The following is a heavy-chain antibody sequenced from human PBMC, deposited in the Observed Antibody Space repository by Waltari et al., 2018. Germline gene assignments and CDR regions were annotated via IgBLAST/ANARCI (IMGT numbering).Heavy chain of an antibody. Sequence: QVQLVQSGAEVTKPGSSVKVSCKASGGTFSSYAISWVRQAPGQGLEWMGGIIPIFGTANYAQKFQGRVTITADESTSTAYMGLSSLRSEDTAVYYCARSFLRYCSSNSCSTSFDYWGQGTLVTVSS. CDR3: ARSFLRYCSSNSCSTSFDY. CDR2: IIPIFGTA. J-gene: IGHJ4*02. D-gene: IGHD2-2*01. V-gene: IGHV1-69*01. CDR1: GGTFSSYA.